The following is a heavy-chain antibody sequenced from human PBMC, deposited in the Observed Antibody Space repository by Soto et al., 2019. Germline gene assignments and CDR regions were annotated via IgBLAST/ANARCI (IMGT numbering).Heavy chain of an antibody. V-gene: IGHV3-13*01. J-gene: IGHJ4*02. CDR1: GFTLSGCD. Sequence: GGSLGLSCAASGFTLSGCDMHWVRQPTGKGLEWVSTIGTAGDTYYSVSVKGRFTISRDNAKNSLSLQMNSLRAGDTAVYFCARGQEVGAHFFDSWGQGTQVTVSS. CDR3: ARGQEVGAHFFDS. D-gene: IGHD2-15*01. CDR2: IGTAGDT.